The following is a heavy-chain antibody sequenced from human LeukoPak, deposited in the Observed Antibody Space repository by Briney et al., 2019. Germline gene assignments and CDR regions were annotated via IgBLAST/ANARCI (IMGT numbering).Heavy chain of an antibody. D-gene: IGHD6-19*01. CDR3: ARSTETYSSGWYGLGAIYYYYYMDV. CDR2: IIPIFGTA. V-gene: IGHV1-69*06. CDR1: GGTFSSYA. J-gene: IGHJ6*03. Sequence: SVKVSCKASGGTFSSYAISWVRQAPGQGLEWMGGIIPIFGTANYAQKFQGRVTITADKSTSTAYMELSSLRSEDTAVYYCARSTETYSSGWYGLGAIYYYYYMDVWGKGTTVTVSS.